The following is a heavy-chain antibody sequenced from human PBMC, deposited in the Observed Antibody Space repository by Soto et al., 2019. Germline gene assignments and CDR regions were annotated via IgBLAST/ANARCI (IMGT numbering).Heavy chain of an antibody. CDR2: ISSNGGST. CDR1: GFTFNSFT. D-gene: IGHD1-20*01. CDR3: ATDTSISGPRGAFDI. V-gene: IGHV3-64*01. J-gene: IGHJ3*02. Sequence: VQLLESGGGLVQVGGSLRLSCAASGFTFNSFTMYWVRQAPGKGLEYVSGISSNGGSTYYANSVKGRFTISRDNSKNTLYLQMGSLRGEDMAVYSCATDTSISGPRGAFDIWGQGTTVTVSS.